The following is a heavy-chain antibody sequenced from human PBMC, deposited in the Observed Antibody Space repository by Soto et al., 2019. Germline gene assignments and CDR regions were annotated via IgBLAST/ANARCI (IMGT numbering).Heavy chain of an antibody. D-gene: IGHD6-6*01. CDR1: GGSFSGYY. J-gene: IGHJ6*02. V-gene: IGHV4-34*01. CDR2: INHSGST. CDR3: ARHIAARPASYYYYYGMDV. Sequence: SETLSLTCAVYGGSFSGYYWSWIRQPPGKGLEWIGEINHSGSTNYNPSLKSRVTISVDTSKNQFSLKLSSVTAADTAVYYCARHIAARPASYYYYYGMDVWGQGTTVTVSS.